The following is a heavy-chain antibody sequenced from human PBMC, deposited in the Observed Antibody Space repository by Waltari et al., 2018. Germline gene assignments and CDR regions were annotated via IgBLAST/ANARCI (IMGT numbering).Heavy chain of an antibody. CDR2: IYSGGST. Sequence: EVQLVESGGGLIQPGGSLRLSCAASGFTVSSNYMSWVRQAPGKGLEWVSVIYSGGSTYYADSVKGRFTISRDNSKNTLYLQMNSLRAEDTAVYYCARHQFYCGGDCYSVDAFDIWGQGTMVTVSS. CDR3: ARHQFYCGGDCYSVDAFDI. J-gene: IGHJ3*02. CDR1: GFTVSSNY. D-gene: IGHD2-21*02. V-gene: IGHV3-53*01.